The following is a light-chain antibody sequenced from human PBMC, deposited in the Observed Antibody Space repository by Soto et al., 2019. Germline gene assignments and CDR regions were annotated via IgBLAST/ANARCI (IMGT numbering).Light chain of an antibody. CDR3: QQANSFPLT. Sequence: DIQMTQSQSSVSASVGDRVTITCRASQGIRSLLAWYQQKPGKAPNLLIHTASSLQSGVPSRFSGSGSGTDFTLTISSLQPEDFATYYCQQANSFPLTFGGGTKVEIK. V-gene: IGKV1-12*01. J-gene: IGKJ4*01. CDR1: QGIRSL. CDR2: TAS.